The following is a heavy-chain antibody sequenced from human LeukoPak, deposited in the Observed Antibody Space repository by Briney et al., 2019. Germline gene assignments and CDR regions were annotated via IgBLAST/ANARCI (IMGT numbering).Heavy chain of an antibody. CDR2: ISYDGSNK. CDR3: ARDSSSFDYARVTTFPDY. CDR1: GFTFSSYA. D-gene: IGHD4-17*01. Sequence: GGSQRLSCAASGFTFSSYAMHWVRQAPGKGLEWVAVISYDGSNKYYADSVKGRFTISRDNSKNTLYLQMNSLRAEDTAVYYCARDSSSFDYARVTTFPDYWGQGTLVTVSS. J-gene: IGHJ4*02. V-gene: IGHV3-30*04.